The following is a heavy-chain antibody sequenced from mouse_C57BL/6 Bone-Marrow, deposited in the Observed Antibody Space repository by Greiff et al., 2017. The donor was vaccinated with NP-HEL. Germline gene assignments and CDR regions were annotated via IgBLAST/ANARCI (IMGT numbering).Heavy chain of an antibody. Sequence: QQSGAELMKPGASVKLSCKATGYTFTGNWIEWVKQRPGHGLEWIGEILPGSGNTYYNERFKGKATFTADTSSNTAYMQLSSLTTEDSAIYYCARDYYGSSYFDYWGQGTTLTVSS. CDR1: GYTFTGNW. D-gene: IGHD1-1*01. CDR3: ARDYYGSSYFDY. J-gene: IGHJ2*01. V-gene: IGHV1-9*01. CDR2: ILPGSGNT.